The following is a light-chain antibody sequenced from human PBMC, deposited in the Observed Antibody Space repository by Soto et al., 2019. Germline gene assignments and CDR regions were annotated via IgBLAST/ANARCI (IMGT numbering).Light chain of an antibody. CDR3: QHYNYSPYT. CDR1: QSISNS. J-gene: IGKJ2*01. CDR2: AAS. Sequence: EIVLTQSPATLSLSPGERATLSCRASQSISNSLAWYHQKPVQAPRLLIYAASSMSTGVPTRFSGSGSGTDFTLTISSLQSEDFAVYYCQHYNYSPYTFGQGTKVDIK. V-gene: IGKV3-11*01.